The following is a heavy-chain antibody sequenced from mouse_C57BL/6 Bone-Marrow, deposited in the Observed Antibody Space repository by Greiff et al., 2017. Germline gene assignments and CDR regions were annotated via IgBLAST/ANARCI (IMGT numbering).Heavy chain of an antibody. CDR2: IDPENGDT. V-gene: IGHV14-4*01. CDR3: TGLPKFAY. J-gene: IGHJ3*01. CDR1: GFNIKDDY. Sequence: VQLQQSGAELVRPGASVTLSCTASGFNIKDDYMHWVKQRPEQGLEWIGWIDPENGDTEYASKFQGKATITADTSSNTAYLQLSSLTSEDTAVYYCTGLPKFAYWGQGTLVTVSA. D-gene: IGHD2-4*01.